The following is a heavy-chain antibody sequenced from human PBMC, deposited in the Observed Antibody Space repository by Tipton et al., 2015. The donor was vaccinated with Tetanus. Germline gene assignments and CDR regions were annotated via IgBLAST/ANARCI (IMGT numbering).Heavy chain of an antibody. D-gene: IGHD1-26*01. CDR2: ISWDGGST. CDR1: GFTFDDYT. J-gene: IGHJ6*02. CDR3: AKDIEFVGASRNYYYYYGMDV. Sequence: GSLRLSCAASGFTFDDYTMHWVRQAPGKGLEWVSLISWDGGSTYYADSVKGRFTISRDNSKNSLYLQMNSLRTEDTALYYCAKDIEFVGASRNYYYYYGMDVWGQGTTVTVSS. V-gene: IGHV3-43*01.